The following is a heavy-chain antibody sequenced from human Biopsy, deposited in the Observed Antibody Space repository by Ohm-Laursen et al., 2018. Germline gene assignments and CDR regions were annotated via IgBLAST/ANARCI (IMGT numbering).Heavy chain of an antibody. Sequence: SLRLSCTASGFTFTDVYMHWVRQAPGKGLEWVSTITSSGGSTYFADSVKGRFTISRDNSKNRLYLQMNSLRGEDTAVYYCAKQGATILSSFDSWGQGTLVTVSS. D-gene: IGHD3-9*01. V-gene: IGHV3-23*01. CDR2: ITSSGGST. CDR1: GFTFTDVY. CDR3: AKQGATILSSFDS. J-gene: IGHJ5*01.